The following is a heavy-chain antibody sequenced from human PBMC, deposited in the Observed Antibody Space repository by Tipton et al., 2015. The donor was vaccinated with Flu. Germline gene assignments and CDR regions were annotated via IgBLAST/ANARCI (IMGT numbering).Heavy chain of an antibody. CDR2: IYSDGST. D-gene: IGHD6-19*01. V-gene: IGHV3-53*01. Sequence: SLRLSCAASGFTVSTNYLSWVRQAPGKGLEWVSVIYSDGSTFYADSVKGRFTISGDNSNNILYLQMNSLRAEDTAVYYCARDLRAYNIDWYYFDCWGQGTLVTVSS. CDR1: GFTVSTNY. J-gene: IGHJ4*02. CDR3: ARDLRAYNIDWYYFDC.